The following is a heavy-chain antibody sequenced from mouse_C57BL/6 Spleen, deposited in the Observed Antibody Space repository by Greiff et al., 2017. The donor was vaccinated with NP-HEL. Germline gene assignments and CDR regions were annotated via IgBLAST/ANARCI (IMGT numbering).Heavy chain of an antibody. Sequence: EVQLQQSGAELVRPGASVKLSCTASGFNIKDDYMHWVKQRPEQGLEWIGWIDPENGDTEYASKFQGKATIPADTSSNTAYLQLSSLTSEDTAVYYCTTSSYGSSGYFDVWGTGTTVTVSS. CDR3: TTSSYGSSGYFDV. V-gene: IGHV14-4*01. CDR1: GFNIKDDY. J-gene: IGHJ1*03. CDR2: IDPENGDT. D-gene: IGHD1-1*01.